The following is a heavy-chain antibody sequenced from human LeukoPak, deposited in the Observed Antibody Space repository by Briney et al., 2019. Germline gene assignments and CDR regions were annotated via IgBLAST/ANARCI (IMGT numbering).Heavy chain of an antibody. D-gene: IGHD3-3*02. CDR2: ISGSGSYI. CDR1: RFSFSTYT. CDR3: ASHFWNYYRIDY. Sequence: GQSLRLSCAASRFSFSTYTMNWARQAPGKGLEWVSSISGSGSYIYYADSVKGRFTISRDNAKNSLYLQMNSLRAEDTAIYYCASHFWNYYRIDYWGQGILVTVSS. V-gene: IGHV3-21*01. J-gene: IGHJ4*02.